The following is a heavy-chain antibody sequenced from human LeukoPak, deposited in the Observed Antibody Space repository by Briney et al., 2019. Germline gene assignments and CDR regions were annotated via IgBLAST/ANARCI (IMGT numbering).Heavy chain of an antibody. CDR3: ARSPPLSIKRFDY. V-gene: IGHV4-34*01. CDR2: INHSGST. J-gene: IGHJ4*02. CDR1: GGSFSGYY. D-gene: IGHD3-10*01. Sequence: SETLSLTCAVYGGSFSGYYWSWIRQPPGKGLEWIGEINHSGSTNYNPSLKSRVTISVDTSKNQFSLKLSSVTAADTAVYYCARSPPLSIKRFDYWGQGTLVTVSS.